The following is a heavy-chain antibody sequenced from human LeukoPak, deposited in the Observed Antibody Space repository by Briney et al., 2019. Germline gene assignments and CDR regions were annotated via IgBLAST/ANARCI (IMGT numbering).Heavy chain of an antibody. V-gene: IGHV4-31*03. Sequence: SQTLSLTCTVSGGSISSGVYYWSWIRQHPGKGLEWIGYIYYSGSTYSNPSLKSRLTMSVDISKNQFSLRLSSVTAADTAVYYCARGVKGLRGAFDIWGQGTMVTVSS. J-gene: IGHJ3*02. CDR1: GGSISSGVYY. CDR3: ARGVKGLRGAFDI. CDR2: IYYSGST. D-gene: IGHD3-10*01.